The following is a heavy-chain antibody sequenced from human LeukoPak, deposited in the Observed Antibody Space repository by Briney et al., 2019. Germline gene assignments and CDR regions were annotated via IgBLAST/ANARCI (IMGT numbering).Heavy chain of an antibody. CDR3: ARDSSGYYPSYYFDY. J-gene: IGHJ4*02. CDR2: INRHGGST. CDR1: GYTFNNYY. Sequence: ASVKVSCKASGYTFNNYYMHWVRQAPGQGLEWMGIINRHGGSTSYAQKLQGRVTMTRDTSTSTVYVELSSLKSEGTAVYYCARDSSGYYPSYYFDYWGQGTLVTVSS. V-gene: IGHV1-46*02. D-gene: IGHD3-22*01.